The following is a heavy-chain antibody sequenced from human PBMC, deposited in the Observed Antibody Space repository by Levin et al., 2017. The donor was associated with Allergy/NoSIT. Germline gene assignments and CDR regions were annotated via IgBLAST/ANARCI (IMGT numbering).Heavy chain of an antibody. CDR2: ISASSSHI. V-gene: IGHV3-48*03. CDR3: TKIYRGYNLDGRGDI. Sequence: GGSLRLSCSTSGFTFSVYEMNWVRQAPGKGLEWIAYISASSSHIYYADSVKGRFTVSRDNPKNQMHLHMNNLRAEDTAVYFCTKIYRGYNLDGRGDIWGQGTMVTVSS. J-gene: IGHJ3*02. D-gene: IGHD5-18*01. CDR1: GFTFSVYE.